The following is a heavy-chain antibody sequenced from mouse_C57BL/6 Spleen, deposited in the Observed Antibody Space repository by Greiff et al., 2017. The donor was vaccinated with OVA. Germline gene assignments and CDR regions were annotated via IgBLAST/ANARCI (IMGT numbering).Heavy chain of an antibody. J-gene: IGHJ4*01. Sequence: EVKVVESGGGLVKPGGSLKLSCAASGFTFSSYTMSWVRQTPEKRLEWVATISGGGGNTYYPDSVKGRFTISRDNAKNTLYLQMSSLRSEDTALDYCASQIYYGNFYAMDYWGQGTSVTVSS. CDR1: GFTFSSYT. CDR3: ASQIYYGNFYAMDY. V-gene: IGHV5-9*01. D-gene: IGHD2-1*01. CDR2: ISGGGGNT.